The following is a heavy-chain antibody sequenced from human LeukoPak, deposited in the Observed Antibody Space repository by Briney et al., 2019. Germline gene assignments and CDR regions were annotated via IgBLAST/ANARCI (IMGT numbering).Heavy chain of an antibody. D-gene: IGHD5-18*01. CDR3: ASDSRKYSYDYYYGMDV. J-gene: IGHJ6*02. CDR1: GYAFSDHG. CDR2: ISGYNGHT. V-gene: IGHV1-18*04. Sequence: GASVKVSCTASGYAFSDHGVNWVRQAPGQGLEWMGWISGYNGHTSYAQKFQGRVMVTTDRSTNTAYLELRSLRSDDTAVYYCASDSRKYSYDYYYGMDVWGQGTTVTVSS.